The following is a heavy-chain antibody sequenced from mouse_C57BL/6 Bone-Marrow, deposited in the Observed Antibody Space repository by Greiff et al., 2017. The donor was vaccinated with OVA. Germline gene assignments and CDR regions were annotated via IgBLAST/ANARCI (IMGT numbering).Heavy chain of an antibody. Sequence: QVQLKESGAELVKPGASVKLSCKASGYTFTSYWMHWVKQRPGQGLEWIGMIHPNSGSTNYNEKFKSKATLTVDKSSSTAYMQLSSLTSEDSAVYYCARGYDYEGYFDVWGTGTTVTVSS. CDR2: IHPNSGST. CDR1: GYTFTSYW. V-gene: IGHV1-64*01. J-gene: IGHJ1*03. D-gene: IGHD2-4*01. CDR3: ARGYDYEGYFDV.